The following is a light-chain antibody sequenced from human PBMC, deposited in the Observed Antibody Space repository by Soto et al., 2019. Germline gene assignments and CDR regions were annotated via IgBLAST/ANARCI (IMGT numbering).Light chain of an antibody. J-gene: IGKJ1*01. V-gene: IGKV1-39*01. CDR3: QQSFSTPRT. CDR1: QSIANY. CDR2: AAS. Sequence: DIQMTQSPSSLSASVGDRVTITCRASQSIANYLNWYQQKPGKAPKPLIFAASSLRSGVPSRFSGSGSGTDFTLTISSLQPEDFATYFCQQSFSTPRTFGQGTKVEVK.